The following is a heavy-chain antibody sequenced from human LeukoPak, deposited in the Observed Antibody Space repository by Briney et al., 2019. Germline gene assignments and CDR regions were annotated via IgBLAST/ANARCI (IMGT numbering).Heavy chain of an antibody. V-gene: IGHV3-74*03. CDR2: INTDGSTT. D-gene: IGHD2-8*02. CDR3: SRGKSAGLVNWFDP. J-gene: IGHJ5*02. CDR1: GFTFSSYW. Sequence: GGSLRLSCAASGFTFSSYWMHWVRQAPGKELVWVSRINTDGSTTAYADSVKGRFTISRDNAKNTLYLEMNSLRAEDTAIYYCSRGKSAGLVNWFDPWGQGTLVTVSS.